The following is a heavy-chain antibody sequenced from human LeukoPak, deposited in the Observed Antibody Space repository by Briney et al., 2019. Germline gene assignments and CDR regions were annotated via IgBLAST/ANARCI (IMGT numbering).Heavy chain of an antibody. CDR3: AKMYHMHTSYYYGMDV. V-gene: IGHV3-23*01. CDR2: ISGSGAHT. J-gene: IGHJ6*02. CDR1: GIMFSDYS. D-gene: IGHD2-2*01. Sequence: PGGSLRLSCAVSGIMFSDYSMGWVRQAPGKGLEWVSIISGSGAHTYYAASVTGRFTLSRDNSKNTLFLRMNSLRVEDTAVYFCAKMYHMHTSYYYGMDVWGHGTAVTVPS.